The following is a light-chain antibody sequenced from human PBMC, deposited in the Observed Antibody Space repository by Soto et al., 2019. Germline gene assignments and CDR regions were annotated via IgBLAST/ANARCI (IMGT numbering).Light chain of an antibody. J-gene: IGLJ1*01. CDR3: SSYTSSSTPYV. V-gene: IGLV2-14*01. CDR2: DVT. CDR1: SSDVGGYNY. Sequence: HSALAEPPFGNGSPCRSTTIPSNENSSDVGGYNYVSWYQQHPVKAPKLMIYDVTNRPSGVSDRFSGSKSGNTASLTISGLQAEDEADYYCSSYTSSSTPYVFGTGTKVTVL.